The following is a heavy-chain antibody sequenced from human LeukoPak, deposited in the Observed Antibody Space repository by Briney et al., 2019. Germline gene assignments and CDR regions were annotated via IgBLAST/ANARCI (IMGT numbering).Heavy chain of an antibody. J-gene: IGHJ4*02. V-gene: IGHV3-74*01. Sequence: GGSLRLSCEVSGFTFNSYWIHWVRQAPGKGLVWVSRINSDGSDTRYADSVKGRFTISRDNAKNTVYLQMNSLRDEDTAVYYCARDGGHDRFVELGLDYWAQGNLVTVSS. D-gene: IGHD3-10*01. CDR2: INSDGSDT. CDR3: ARDGGHDRFVELGLDY. CDR1: GFTFNSYW.